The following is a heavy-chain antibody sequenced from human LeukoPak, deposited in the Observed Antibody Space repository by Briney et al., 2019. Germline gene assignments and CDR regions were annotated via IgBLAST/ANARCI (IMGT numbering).Heavy chain of an antibody. CDR2: ISYDGSSK. Sequence: PGGSLRLSCAASGFTFSSYGMHWVHQAPGKGLEWVAVISYDGSSKYYADSVKGRFTISRDNSKNTLFLQMNSLRADDTAVFYCAKDGGFYGENFDYWGQGTLVTVSS. J-gene: IGHJ4*02. D-gene: IGHD4-17*01. CDR1: GFTFSSYG. V-gene: IGHV3-30*18. CDR3: AKDGGFYGENFDY.